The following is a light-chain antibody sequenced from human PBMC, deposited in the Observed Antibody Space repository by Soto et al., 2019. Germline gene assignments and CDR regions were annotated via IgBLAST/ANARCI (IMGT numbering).Light chain of an antibody. CDR1: QVINNY. CDR3: QPYNYYWT. CDR2: DAS. V-gene: IGKV1D-13*01. Sequence: IQVTESPSFLTASVGDRVTITCRASQVINNYLAWYQQKPGKVPRLLIHDASSLESGVPARFSGSGSGTEFTLSISSLQPDDFAPDSCQPYNYYWTFGQGTKVDI. J-gene: IGKJ1*01.